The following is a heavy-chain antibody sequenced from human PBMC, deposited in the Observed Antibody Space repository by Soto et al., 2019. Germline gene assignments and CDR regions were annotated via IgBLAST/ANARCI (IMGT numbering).Heavy chain of an antibody. CDR3: VRDRGYTGYDFAY. D-gene: IGHD5-12*01. CDR1: GFTFSRYA. Sequence: EVQLVESGGGLVQPGGSLRLSCAASGFTFSRYAMNWVRQAPGKGLEWVSYINHDSGTIYYADSVKGRFTIYRYNANNLLSLQMNSLRAEDTAVYYCVRDRGYTGYDFAYWGQGTLVTVSS. V-gene: IGHV3-48*01. J-gene: IGHJ4*02. CDR2: INHDSGTI.